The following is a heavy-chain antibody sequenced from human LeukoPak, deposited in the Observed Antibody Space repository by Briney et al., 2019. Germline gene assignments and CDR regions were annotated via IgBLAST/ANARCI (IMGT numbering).Heavy chain of an antibody. J-gene: IGHJ6*02. D-gene: IGHD2-21*02. CDR2: INPSGGST. CDR1: GYTFTSYY. Sequence: ASVKVACKASGYTFTSYYMHWVRQAPGQGLEWMGIINPSGGSTSYAQEFQGRVTMTRDTSTSTVYMELSSLRSEDTAVYYCAREEVVTATTYYYGMDVWGQGTTVTVSS. CDR3: AREEVVTATTYYYGMDV. V-gene: IGHV1-46*01.